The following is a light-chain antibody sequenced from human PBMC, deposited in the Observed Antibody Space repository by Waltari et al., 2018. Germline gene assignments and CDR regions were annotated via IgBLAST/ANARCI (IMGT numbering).Light chain of an antibody. CDR1: NFGTKS. V-gene: IGLV3-21*04. J-gene: IGLJ3*02. CDR2: YDR. Sequence: SYVLTQPPSVSVAPGKTARISCEGRNFGTKSVHWYQQKPGQAPVLVIHYDRGRPSEVPGRCSGSTSGNRATLTIRRVEAGDEADYFCQVWNFIPGVFGGGTRLTVL. CDR3: QVWNFIPGV.